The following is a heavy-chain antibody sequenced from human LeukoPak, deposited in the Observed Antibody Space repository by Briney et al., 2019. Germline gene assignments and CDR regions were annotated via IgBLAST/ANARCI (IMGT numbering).Heavy chain of an antibody. J-gene: IGHJ3*02. D-gene: IGHD5-18*01. CDR1: GGSFSGYY. Sequence: PSETLSLTCAVYGGSFSGYYWSWIRQPPGKGLEWIGEINHSGSTNYNPSLKSRVTISVDTSKNQFSLKLSSVTAADTAVYYCARATTTSYSYGSRTTYAFDIWGQGTMVTVSS. CDR3: ARATTTSYSYGSRTTYAFDI. CDR2: INHSGST. V-gene: IGHV4-34*01.